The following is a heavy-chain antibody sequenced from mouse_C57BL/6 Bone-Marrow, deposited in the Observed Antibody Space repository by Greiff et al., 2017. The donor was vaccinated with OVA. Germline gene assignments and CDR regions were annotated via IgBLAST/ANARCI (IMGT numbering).Heavy chain of an antibody. V-gene: IGHV1-18*01. D-gene: IGHD1-1*01. CDR3: ARGPYGSSPWFAY. J-gene: IGHJ3*01. Sequence: VQLKESGPALVKPGASVKIPCKASGYTFTDYNMDWVKQSHGKSLEWIGDINPNNGGTIYNQKFKGKATLTVDKSSSTAYMELRSLTSEDTAVYYCARGPYGSSPWFAYWGQGTLVTVSA. CDR1: GYTFTDYN. CDR2: INPNNGGT.